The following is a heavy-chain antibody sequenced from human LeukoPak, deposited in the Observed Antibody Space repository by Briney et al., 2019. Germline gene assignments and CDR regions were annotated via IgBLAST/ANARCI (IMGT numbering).Heavy chain of an antibody. CDR1: GFTFSSYG. J-gene: IGHJ4*02. V-gene: IGHV3-30*18. CDR2: ISYDGSNK. Sequence: GGSLRLSCAASGFTFSSYGMHWVRQAPGKGLEWVAVISYDGSNKYYADSVKGRFTISRDNSKNTLYLQMNSLRAEDTAVYYCAKDRSGWLVRGGYYFDYWDQGTLVTVSS. CDR3: AKDRSGWLVRGGYYFDY. D-gene: IGHD6-19*01.